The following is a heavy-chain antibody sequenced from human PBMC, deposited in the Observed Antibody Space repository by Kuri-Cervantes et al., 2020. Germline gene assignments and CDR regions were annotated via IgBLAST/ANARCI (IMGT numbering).Heavy chain of an antibody. CDR3: ARARGGDKTKRYFDL. V-gene: IGHV4-4*07. D-gene: IGHD2-21*02. CDR2: IYANGST. Sequence: GSLRLSCMVSRGSLSSHYWSWIRQPAGKALEWIGRIYANGSTTYNPSLKSRVTISLDKSKNQFSLKLSSVTAADTAVYYCARARGGDKTKRYFDLWGRGTLVTVSS. J-gene: IGHJ2*01. CDR1: RGSLSSHY.